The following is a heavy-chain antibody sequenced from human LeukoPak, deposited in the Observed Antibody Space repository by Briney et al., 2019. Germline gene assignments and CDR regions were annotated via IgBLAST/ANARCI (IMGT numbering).Heavy chain of an antibody. V-gene: IGHV1-46*01. Sequence: ASVKVSCKASGYTFTSYYMHWVRQAPGQGLEWMGIINPSGGSTSYAQKFQGRVTMTRDTSTSTLSMALSSLSSEDTAVYYCARDVGITPPKYWYFDLWGRGTLVTVSS. J-gene: IGHJ2*01. D-gene: IGHD1-14*01. CDR2: INPSGGST. CDR3: ARDVGITPPKYWYFDL. CDR1: GYTFTSYY.